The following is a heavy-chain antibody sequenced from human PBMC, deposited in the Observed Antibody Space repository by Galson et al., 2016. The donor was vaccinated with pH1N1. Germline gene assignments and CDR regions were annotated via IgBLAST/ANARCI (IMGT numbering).Heavy chain of an antibody. D-gene: IGHD3-10*01. Sequence: LSLTCSVSGDSISSKTFYWSWLRQPAGKGLQWIGLLYSSGSTNYNPSLKGRVTMSADTSKHEFSLKMTSVTAADTAVYYCARGGEEILSFGEPHNWSDPWGQGTLVTVSS. CDR3: ARGGEEILSFGEPHNWSDP. CDR1: GDSISSKTFY. V-gene: IGHV4-61*02. CDR2: LYSSGST. J-gene: IGHJ5*02.